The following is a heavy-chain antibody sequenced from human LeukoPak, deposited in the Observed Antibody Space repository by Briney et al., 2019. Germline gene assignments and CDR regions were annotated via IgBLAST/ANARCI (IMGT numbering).Heavy chain of an antibody. CDR1: GFDLGHYE. D-gene: IGHD1-26*01. V-gene: IGHV3-48*03. CDR2: ISVRAATI. Sequence: GSLRLSCAASGFDLGHYEVNWVRQAPGKGLEWIAHISVRAATIYYGDSVEGRFTISRDDAKNSLFLQMNSLRAEDTAVYYCARVRGGSYPFDYWGQGTLVTVSS. CDR3: ARVRGGSYPFDY. J-gene: IGHJ4*02.